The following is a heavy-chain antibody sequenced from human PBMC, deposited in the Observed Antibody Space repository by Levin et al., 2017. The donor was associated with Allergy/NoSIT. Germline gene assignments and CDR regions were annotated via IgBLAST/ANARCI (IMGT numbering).Heavy chain of an antibody. CDR3: ARLLREYSSSWYVYYFDY. CDR2: IYYSGST. V-gene: IGHV4-59*08. Sequence: SETLSLTCTVSGGSISSYYWSWIRQPPGKGLEWIGYIYYSGSTNYNPSLKSRVTISVDTSKNQFSLKLSSVTAADTAVYYCARLLREYSSSWYVYYFDYWGQGTLVTVSS. CDR1: GGSISSYY. D-gene: IGHD6-13*01. J-gene: IGHJ4*02.